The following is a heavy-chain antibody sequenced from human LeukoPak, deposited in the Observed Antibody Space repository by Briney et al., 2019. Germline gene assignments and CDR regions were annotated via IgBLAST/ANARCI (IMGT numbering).Heavy chain of an antibody. CDR2: ISGSGGST. Sequence: GVYLRLSCAASGFTFSTYAMSWVRQAPGKGLEWVAGISGSGGSTYYADSVKGRFTPFRDNSKNTLHLQMNSLRAEDTAIYYCARAPSYSSGRFDVWGQGTMVTVSS. CDR1: GFTFSTYA. D-gene: IGHD6-19*01. J-gene: IGHJ3*01. V-gene: IGHV3-23*01. CDR3: ARAPSYSSGRFDV.